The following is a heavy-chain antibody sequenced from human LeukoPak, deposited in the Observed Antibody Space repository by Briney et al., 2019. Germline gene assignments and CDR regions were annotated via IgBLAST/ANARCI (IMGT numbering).Heavy chain of an antibody. J-gene: IGHJ4*02. D-gene: IGHD3-16*01. CDR2: MNPNSGNT. Sequence: ASVKVSCKASGSTFTSYDINWVRQATGQGLEWMGWMNPNSGNTGYAQKFQGRVTMTRNTSISTAYMELSSLRSEDTAVYYCARVGTFGGVIDYWGQGTLVTVSS. CDR3: ARVGTFGGVIDY. V-gene: IGHV1-8*01. CDR1: GSTFTSYD.